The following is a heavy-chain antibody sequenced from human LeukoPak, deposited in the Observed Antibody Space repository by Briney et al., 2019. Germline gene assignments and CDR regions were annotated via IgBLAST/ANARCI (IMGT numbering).Heavy chain of an antibody. D-gene: IGHD1-14*01. Sequence: SETLSLTCTVSGGSISSYYWSWIRQPPGKGLEWIGYIYYSGSTNYNPSLKSRVTISVDTSKNQFSLKLSSVTAADTAVYYCARDPPENAKGYYFDYWGQGTLVTVSS. CDR3: ARDPPENAKGYYFDY. V-gene: IGHV4-59*01. CDR2: IYYSGST. CDR1: GGSISSYY. J-gene: IGHJ4*02.